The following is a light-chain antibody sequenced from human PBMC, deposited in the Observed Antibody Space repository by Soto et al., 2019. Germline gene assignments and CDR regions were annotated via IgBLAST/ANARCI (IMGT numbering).Light chain of an antibody. V-gene: IGLV3-25*03. Sequence: SYALTQPPSVSVSPGQTARITCSGDALPKQYAYWYQQKPGQAPVMVIYKDSERPSGIPERFSGSSSGTTVTLTISGVQAEDEADYYCQSADSSGTDSVFGGGTQLTVL. CDR3: QSADSSGTDSV. CDR1: ALPKQY. J-gene: IGLJ7*01. CDR2: KDS.